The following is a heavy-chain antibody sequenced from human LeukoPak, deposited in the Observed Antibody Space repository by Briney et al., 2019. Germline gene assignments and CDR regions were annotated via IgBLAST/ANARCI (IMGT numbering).Heavy chain of an antibody. CDR1: GGSISSGDYY. Sequence: SETLSLTCTVSGGSISSGDYYWSWIRQPPGKGLEWIGYIYYSGSTSYNPSLKSRVTISVDTSKNQFSLKLSSVTAADTAVYYCARDLSNYGMDVWGQGTTATVSS. CDR3: ARDLSNYGMDV. CDR2: IYYSGST. J-gene: IGHJ6*02. V-gene: IGHV4-30-4*01.